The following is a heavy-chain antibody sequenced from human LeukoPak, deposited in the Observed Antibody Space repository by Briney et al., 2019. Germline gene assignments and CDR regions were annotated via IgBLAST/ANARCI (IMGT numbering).Heavy chain of an antibody. V-gene: IGHV6-1*01. J-gene: IGHJ5*02. CDR1: GDSVSSNSAA. D-gene: IGHD6-13*01. CDR3: ARVGAGYSSSWFYNWFDP. Sequence: SQTLSLTCAISGDSVSSNSAAWQWTRHSASRGLEWLGRKYYRSKWYNDYAVSVKSRITINPDTSKNQFSLQLNSVTPEDTAVYYCARVGAGYSSSWFYNWFDPWGQGTLVSVSS. CDR2: KYYRSKWYN.